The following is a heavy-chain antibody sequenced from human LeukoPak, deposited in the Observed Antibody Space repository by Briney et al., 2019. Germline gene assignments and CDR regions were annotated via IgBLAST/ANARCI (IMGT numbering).Heavy chain of an antibody. CDR2: IHYSGST. Sequence: SETLFLTCTVSGGSMSSHYWSWIRQPPGKGLEWIGYIHYSGSTNYNPSLKSRVTIPVDTSKNQYSLKMNYVTAADTAVYYCAGNTYGYRYYFDYWGQGSLVTVSS. J-gene: IGHJ4*02. D-gene: IGHD5-18*01. CDR1: GGSMSSHY. CDR3: AGNTYGYRYYFDY. V-gene: IGHV4-59*11.